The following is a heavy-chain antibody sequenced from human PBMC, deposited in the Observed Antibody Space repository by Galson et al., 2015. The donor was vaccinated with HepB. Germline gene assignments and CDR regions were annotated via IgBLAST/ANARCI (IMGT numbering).Heavy chain of an antibody. D-gene: IGHD6-19*01. CDR3: ASGRIAVAGGTSKVFDY. J-gene: IGHJ4*02. CDR1: GGSISTYY. V-gene: IGHV4-59*08. Sequence: LSLTCTVSGGSISTYYWSWIRQPPGKGLEWIGYIYYSGSTNYNPSLKSRVTISVDTSKNQFSLKLSSVTAADTAVYYCASGRIAVAGGTSKVFDYWGQGTLVTVSS. CDR2: IYYSGST.